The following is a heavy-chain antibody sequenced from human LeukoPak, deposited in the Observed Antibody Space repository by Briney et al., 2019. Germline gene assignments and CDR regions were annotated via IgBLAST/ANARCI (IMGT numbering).Heavy chain of an antibody. CDR3: ARVTVTRNWFDP. CDR1: GGSSSSYY. J-gene: IGHJ5*02. CDR2: IYYSGST. V-gene: IGHV4-59*01. D-gene: IGHD4-17*01. Sequence: SETLSLTCTVSGGSSSSYYWSWIRQPPGKGLEWIGYIYYSGSTNYNPSLKSRVTISVDTSKNQFSLKLSSVTAADTAVYYCARVTVTRNWFDPWGQGTLVTVSS.